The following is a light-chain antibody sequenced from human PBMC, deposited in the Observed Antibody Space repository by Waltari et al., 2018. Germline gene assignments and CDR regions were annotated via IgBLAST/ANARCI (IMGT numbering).Light chain of an antibody. V-gene: IGKV3-15*01. Sequence: EIEMTQSPATLSVSPGERVTLSCRVGQSVGNSLAGYQQRPGQAPRLLLYGESTRATDIPDRFSGSGSGTDFTLTISALQSEDLAVYYCHQYNHWPTFTFGQGTNLQIE. CDR3: HQYNHWPTFT. CDR2: GES. J-gene: IGKJ2*01. CDR1: QSVGNS.